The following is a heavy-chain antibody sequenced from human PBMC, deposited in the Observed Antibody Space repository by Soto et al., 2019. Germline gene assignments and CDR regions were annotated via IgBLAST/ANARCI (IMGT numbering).Heavy chain of an antibody. J-gene: IGHJ4*02. D-gene: IGHD5-18*01. V-gene: IGHV3-30*18. CDR1: GFTFRSYG. CDR2: ISYDGSNE. Sequence: QVQLVESGGGVVQPGRSLRLSCAASGFTFRSYGMHWVRQAPGKGLEWVAVISYDGSNEYYADSVKGRFTISRDNSKNKLYLQMNSLRGEDTAVYYCAKGLSGIQPWLMAAYWGQGTLVTVSS. CDR3: AKGLSGIQPWLMAAY.